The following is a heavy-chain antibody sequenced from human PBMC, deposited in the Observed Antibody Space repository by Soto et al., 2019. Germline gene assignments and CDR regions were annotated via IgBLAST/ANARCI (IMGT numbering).Heavy chain of an antibody. J-gene: IGHJ6*02. CDR1: GYTFTGYY. V-gene: IGHV1-2*02. CDR2: INPNSGGT. D-gene: IGHD3-22*01. Sequence: QVQLVQSGAEVKKPGASVKVSCKASGYTFTGYYMHWVRQAPGPGLEWMGWINPNSGGTNYAQKFQGRVTITRDTSISTAYMELSRLRSDDTAVYYCARAEYYYDSSGPIPDYYYYYGMDVWGQGTTVTVSS. CDR3: ARAEYYYDSSGPIPDYYYYYGMDV.